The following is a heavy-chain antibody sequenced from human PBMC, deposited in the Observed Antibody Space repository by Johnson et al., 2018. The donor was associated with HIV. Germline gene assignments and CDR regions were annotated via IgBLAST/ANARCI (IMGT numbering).Heavy chain of an antibody. CDR2: ISYDGSNK. CDR3: ARTPVTGDPRGAFDI. V-gene: IGHV3-30*03. Sequence: QVQLVESGGGVVQPGRSLRLSCAASGFTFNSYGMHWVRQAPGKGLEWVAVISYDGSNKYYADSVKGRFTISRDNSKNTPYLRMNSLRAEDTAVYYCARTPVTGDPRGAFDIWGQGTMVTVSS. CDR1: GFTFNSYG. D-gene: IGHD7-27*01. J-gene: IGHJ3*02.